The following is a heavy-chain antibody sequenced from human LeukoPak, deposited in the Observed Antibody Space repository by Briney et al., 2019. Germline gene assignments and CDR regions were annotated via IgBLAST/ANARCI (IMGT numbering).Heavy chain of an antibody. CDR1: GFTFSNAW. D-gene: IGHD1-26*01. CDR2: IKSKTDGGTT. CDR3: TTTKNQYSGSYYPDY. J-gene: IGHJ4*02. Sequence: GGSLRLSCAASGFTFSNAWMSWVRQAPGKGLEWVGRIKSKTDGGTTDYAAPVKGRFTISRDDSKNTLYLQMNSLKTEDTAVYYCTTTKNQYSGSYYPDYWGQGTLVTVSS. V-gene: IGHV3-15*01.